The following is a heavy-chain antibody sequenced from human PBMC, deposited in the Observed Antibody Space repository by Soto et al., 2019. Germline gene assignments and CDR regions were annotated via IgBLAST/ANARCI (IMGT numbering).Heavy chain of an antibody. CDR1: GGAFSSYA. CDR3: ATGPDGSSWYAGY. D-gene: IGHD6-13*01. CDR2: IIPIFGTS. V-gene: IGHV1-69*13. J-gene: IGHJ4*02. Sequence: SVKVSLKDSGGAFSSYAISWVRQAPGQGLEWMGGIIPIFGTSNYAQKFQGRVTITADESTSTAYMELSSLRSEDTAVYYCATGPDGSSWYAGYWGQGTQVSVSS.